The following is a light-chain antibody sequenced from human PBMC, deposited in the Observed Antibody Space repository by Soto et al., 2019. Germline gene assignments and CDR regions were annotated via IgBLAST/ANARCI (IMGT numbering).Light chain of an antibody. CDR3: NSYTSSSTVV. V-gene: IGLV2-14*01. CDR2: DVS. J-gene: IGLJ2*01. Sequence: QSALTQPASVSGSPGQSITISCTGTSSDVGGYNYVSWYQQNPGKAPKLMIYDVSNRPSGVSNRFSGSKSGNTASLTISWLQAEDEADYYCNSYTSSSTVVFGGGTKLTVL. CDR1: SSDVGGYNY.